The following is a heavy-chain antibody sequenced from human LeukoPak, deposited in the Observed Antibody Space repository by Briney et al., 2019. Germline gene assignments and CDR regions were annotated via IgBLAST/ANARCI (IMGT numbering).Heavy chain of an antibody. V-gene: IGHV3-74*01. D-gene: IGHD3-16*01. CDR3: ARGGAGNFDF. J-gene: IGHJ4*02. CDR2: IHNDGSST. CDR1: GVTFTNYW. Sequence: GGSLRLSCAASGVTFTNYWMHWVRQAPGKGLVWVSRIHNDGSSTNYADSVKGRFTISRDNAKNTLDLQMNSLRAEDTAVYYCARGGAGNFDFWGQGTLVTVSS.